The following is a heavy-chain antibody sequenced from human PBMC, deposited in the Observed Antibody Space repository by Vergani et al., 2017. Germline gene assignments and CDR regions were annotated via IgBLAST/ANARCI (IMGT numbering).Heavy chain of an antibody. D-gene: IGHD2-21*02. CDR3: ARVGHLVAVTGEGPSLDL. CDR2: MFYSGTT. Sequence: QLLLQDSGPGQVKPSETLSLTCGVSDGSINSRSYYWAWIRQPPGKGLEWIGMMFYSGTTYYNPSLKSRVTIFLDTSKSQFSLRLNSVTAADTAVYYCARVGHLVAVTGEGPSLDLWGRGTLVTVSS. V-gene: IGHV4-39*01. J-gene: IGHJ2*01. CDR1: DGSINSRSYY.